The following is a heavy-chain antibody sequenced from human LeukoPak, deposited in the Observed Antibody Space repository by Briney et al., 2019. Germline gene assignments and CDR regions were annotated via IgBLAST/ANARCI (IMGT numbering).Heavy chain of an antibody. CDR1: GFTFDDYA. J-gene: IGHJ4*02. Sequence: GVSLRLSCAASGFTFDDYAMHWVRQAPGKGLEWVSGISWNSGSIGYADSVKGRFTISRDNAKNSLYLQMNSLRAEDTALYYCTKDSSYDILTGYSQLFDYWGQGTLVTVSS. CDR2: ISWNSGSI. V-gene: IGHV3-9*01. CDR3: TKDSSYDILTGYSQLFDY. D-gene: IGHD3-9*01.